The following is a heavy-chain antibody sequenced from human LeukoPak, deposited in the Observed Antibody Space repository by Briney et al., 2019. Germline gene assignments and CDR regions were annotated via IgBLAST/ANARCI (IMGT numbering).Heavy chain of an antibody. CDR2: IYYSGST. CDR1: GGSISSYY. D-gene: IGHD3-10*01. Sequence: PSETLSLTCTVSGGSISSYYWSWIRQPPGKGLEWIGYIYYSGSTNYNPSLKSRVTISVDTSKNQFSLKLSSVTAADTAVYYCARDRGFTRWGQGTLVTVSS. V-gene: IGHV4-59*01. CDR3: ARDRGFTR. J-gene: IGHJ4*02.